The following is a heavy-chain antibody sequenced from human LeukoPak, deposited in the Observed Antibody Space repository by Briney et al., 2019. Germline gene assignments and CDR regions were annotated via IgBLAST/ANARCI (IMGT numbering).Heavy chain of an antibody. CDR1: GFTFSSYA. V-gene: IGHV3-48*01. D-gene: IGHD2-21*02. J-gene: IGHJ4*02. CDR2: ISSSSNTI. Sequence: GGSLRLSCAASGFTFSSYAMSWVRQAPGKGLEWVSYISSSSNTIYYADSVEGRFTISRDNAKNSLYLQLNSLRADDTAIYYCAKDIPGGGDDYWGQGTLVTVSS. CDR3: AKDIPGGGDDY.